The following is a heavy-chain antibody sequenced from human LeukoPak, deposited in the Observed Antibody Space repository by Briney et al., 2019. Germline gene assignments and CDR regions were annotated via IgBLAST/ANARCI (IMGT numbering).Heavy chain of an antibody. CDR2: IYTSGST. J-gene: IGHJ4*02. Sequence: SETLSLTCTVSGGSISSYYWSWIRQPAGEGLEWVGGIYTSGSTNYNPSLKSRVTMSVDTYKHQFSLKLSSVTAADTAVYYCARSSSGLDFDYWGQGTLVTVSS. D-gene: IGHD3-22*01. CDR1: GGSISSYY. CDR3: ARSSSGLDFDY. V-gene: IGHV4-4*07.